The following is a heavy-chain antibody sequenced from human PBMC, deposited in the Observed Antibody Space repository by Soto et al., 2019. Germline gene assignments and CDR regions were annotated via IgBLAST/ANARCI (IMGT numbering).Heavy chain of an antibody. J-gene: IGHJ5*02. CDR2: IYYSGST. V-gene: IGHV4-31*03. CDR1: GGSISSGGYY. CDR3: ARDRCSSTSCYSGWFDP. D-gene: IGHD2-2*01. Sequence: QVQLQESGPGLVKPSQTLSLTCTVSGGSISSGGYYWSWIRQHPGKGLEWIGYIYYSGSTYYNPSLKSRVTISVDTSKNQFSLKLSSVTSADTAVYYCARDRCSSTSCYSGWFDPWGQGTLVTVSS.